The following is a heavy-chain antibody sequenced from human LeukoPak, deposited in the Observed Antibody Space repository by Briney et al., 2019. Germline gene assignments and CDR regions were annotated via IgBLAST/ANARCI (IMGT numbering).Heavy chain of an antibody. CDR2: MSYDGRYR. CDR3: ARSELYYGSESYYHLDY. V-gene: IGHV3-30*03. J-gene: IGHJ4*01. D-gene: IGHD3-10*01. Sequence: GTSLRLSCTPSGFTFYFYAMHWVRQAPGKGLEWVAVMSYDGRYRYYADSAKGRFTISRDNSKRTLYLEMSSLRPEDTALYYCARSELYYGSESYYHLDYWGHGTLVTVSS. CDR1: GFTFYFYA.